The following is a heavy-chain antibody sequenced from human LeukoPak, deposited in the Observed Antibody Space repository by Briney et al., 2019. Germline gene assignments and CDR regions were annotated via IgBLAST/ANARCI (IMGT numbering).Heavy chain of an antibody. V-gene: IGHV3-23*01. CDR3: AKDGPTSSEYFQH. CDR2: ISGSGGST. CDR1: GFTFSSYA. Sequence: GASLRLSCAASGFTFSSYAMSWVRQAPGKGLEWVSTISGSGGSTYYADSVKGRLTISRDNSRNTLYLQMNSLRAEDTAVYYCAKDGPTSSEYFQHWGQGTLVTVSP. J-gene: IGHJ1*01.